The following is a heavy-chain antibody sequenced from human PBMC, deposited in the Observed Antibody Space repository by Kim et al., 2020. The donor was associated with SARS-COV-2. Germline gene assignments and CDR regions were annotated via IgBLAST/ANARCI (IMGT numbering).Heavy chain of an antibody. D-gene: IGHD2-15*01. CDR3: ARDGGNWFDP. J-gene: IGHJ5*02. Sequence: NKSYADSVKGRFTISRDNSKNTLYLQMNSLRAEDTAVYYCARDGGNWFDPWGQGTLVTVSS. V-gene: IGHV3-30-3*01. CDR2: NK.